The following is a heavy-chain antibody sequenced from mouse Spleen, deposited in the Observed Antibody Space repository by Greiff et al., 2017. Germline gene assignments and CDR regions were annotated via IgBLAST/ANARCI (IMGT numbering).Heavy chain of an antibody. CDR2: IWSGGST. CDR3: ARDGVGDYYAMDY. V-gene: IGHV2-2*01. D-gene: IGHD3-1*01. J-gene: IGHJ4*01. Sequence: VQLKQSGPGLVQPSQSLSITCTVSGFSLTSYGVHWVRQSPGKGLEWLGVIWSGGSTGYNAAFISRLSISKDNSKSQVFFKMNSLQADDTAIYYCARDGVGDYYAMDYWGQGTSVTVSS. CDR1: GFSLTSYG.